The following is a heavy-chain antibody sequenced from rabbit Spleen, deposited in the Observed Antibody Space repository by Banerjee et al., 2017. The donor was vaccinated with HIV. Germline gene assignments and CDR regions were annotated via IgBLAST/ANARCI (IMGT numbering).Heavy chain of an antibody. CDR2: IWTGSSGST. J-gene: IGHJ4*01. Sequence: QEQLVESGGGLVQPEGSLTLTCKASGFSFSDRDVMCWVRQAPGKGLEWIGCIWTGSSGSTYYASWARGRFTISKTSSTTVTLQLTSLTAADTATYFCARDHSGIAGVSFNLWGQGTLVTVS. CDR3: ARDHSGIAGVSFNL. V-gene: IGHV1S45*01. CDR1: GFSFSDRDV. D-gene: IGHD1-1*01.